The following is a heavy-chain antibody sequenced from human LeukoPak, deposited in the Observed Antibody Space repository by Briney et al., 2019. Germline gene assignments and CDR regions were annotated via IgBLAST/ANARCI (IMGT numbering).Heavy chain of an antibody. CDR1: GYTFTTYG. Sequence: ASVKVSSKASGYTFTTYGISWVRQAPGQGLEWMGWISACNGNTNYAQKLQGRVTMTTDTSTSTAYMELRSLRSDDTAVYYCAIVRSSGAFDIWGQGTMVTVSS. V-gene: IGHV1-18*01. CDR3: AIVRSSGAFDI. D-gene: IGHD6-6*01. J-gene: IGHJ3*02. CDR2: ISACNGNT.